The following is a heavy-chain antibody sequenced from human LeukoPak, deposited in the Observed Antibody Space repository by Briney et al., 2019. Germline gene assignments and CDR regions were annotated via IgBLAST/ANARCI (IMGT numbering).Heavy chain of an antibody. J-gene: IGHJ5*02. D-gene: IGHD3-22*01. CDR3: AREGYHDSSGPSWFDP. Sequence: GWSLRLSCAASGFTFSSYWMHWVRQAPGKGLVWVSRINSDGSSTSYADSVKGRFTISRDNAKNTLYLQMNSLRAEDTAVYYCAREGYHDSSGPSWFDPWGQGTLVTVSS. V-gene: IGHV3-74*01. CDR1: GFTFSSYW. CDR2: INSDGSST.